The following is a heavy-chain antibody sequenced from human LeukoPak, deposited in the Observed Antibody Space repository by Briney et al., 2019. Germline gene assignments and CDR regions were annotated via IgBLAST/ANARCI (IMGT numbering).Heavy chain of an antibody. V-gene: IGHV5-51*01. Sequence: GESLKISCKGSGYSFTSYWIAWVRQMPGKGLEWMGIIYPGDSEIRYSPSFQGQVTISADKSISTAYVQWSSLKASDTAMYYCARRSTRGGDYWGQGTLVTVSS. CDR1: GYSFTSYW. J-gene: IGHJ4*02. D-gene: IGHD2-2*01. CDR2: IYPGDSEI. CDR3: ARRSTRGGDY.